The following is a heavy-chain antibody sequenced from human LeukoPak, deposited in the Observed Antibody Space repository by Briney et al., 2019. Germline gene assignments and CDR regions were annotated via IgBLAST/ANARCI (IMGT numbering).Heavy chain of an antibody. V-gene: IGHV3-64D*06. CDR1: GFTFSSYA. CDR2: ISSNGGST. D-gene: IGHD3-22*01. J-gene: IGHJ4*02. Sequence: PGGSLRLSCSASGFTFSSYAMHWVRQAPGKGLEYVSAISSNGGSTYYADSVKGRFTISRDNSKNTLYLQMSSLRAEDTAVYYCVKEEYYYDSSGYYYYWGQGTLVTVPS. CDR3: VKEEYYYDSSGYYYY.